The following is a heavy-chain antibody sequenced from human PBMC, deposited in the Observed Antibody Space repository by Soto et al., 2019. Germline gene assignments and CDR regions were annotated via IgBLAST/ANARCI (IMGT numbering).Heavy chain of an antibody. J-gene: IGHJ6*02. CDR2: VIPMFGAP. D-gene: IGHD3-10*01. V-gene: IGHV1-69*15. Sequence: PQVKASGTPSGGTCNKYAVVWVPQAPGQGLEWMGKVIPMFGAPDYAQKFQDGVTITADVSTNTVYMEMSGLRPDDTAVYFCARDDSGSGVNNDYYYAMDVWGQGTTVTVSS. CDR3: ARDDSGSGVNNDYYYAMDV. CDR1: GGTCNKYA.